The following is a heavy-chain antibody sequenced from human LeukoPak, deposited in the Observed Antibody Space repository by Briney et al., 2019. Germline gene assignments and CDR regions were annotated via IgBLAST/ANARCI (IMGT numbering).Heavy chain of an antibody. Sequence: SGPTLVKPTQTLTLTCTFSGFSLSTSGVGVGWIRQPPGKALEWLALIYWDDDKRYSPSLKSRLTITKDTSKNQVVLTMTNMDPVDTATYYCAHRSILYYDYVWGSYAPVGGAFDYWGQGTLVTVSS. CDR3: AHRSILYYDYVWGSYAPVGGAFDY. J-gene: IGHJ4*02. CDR1: GFSLSTSGVG. CDR2: IYWDDDK. V-gene: IGHV2-5*02. D-gene: IGHD3-16*01.